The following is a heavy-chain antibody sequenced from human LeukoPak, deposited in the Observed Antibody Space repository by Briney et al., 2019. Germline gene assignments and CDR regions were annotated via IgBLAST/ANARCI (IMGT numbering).Heavy chain of an antibody. Sequence: SETLSLTCTVSGGSISSYYWGWIRQPPGEGLEWIGSIYYSGSTYYNPSLKSRVTISVDTSKNQFSLKLSSVTAADTAVYYCARAVKASDAFDIWGQGTMVTVSS. J-gene: IGHJ3*02. CDR3: ARAVKASDAFDI. CDR1: GGSISSYY. CDR2: IYYSGST. V-gene: IGHV4-39*07. D-gene: IGHD3-22*01.